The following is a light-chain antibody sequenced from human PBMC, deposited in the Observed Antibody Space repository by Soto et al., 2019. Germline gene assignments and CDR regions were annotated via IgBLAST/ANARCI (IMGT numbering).Light chain of an antibody. J-gene: IGKJ4*01. Sequence: EIVMTQSPATLSVSPGERATISCRASQSVSSDLAWYQQKPGQAPRLLIYGASTRATGIPARFSGSGSGTEFTLTVSSLQSEDFAFYYCQQYNNWPLTFGGGTKVEIK. CDR2: GAS. CDR3: QQYNNWPLT. CDR1: QSVSSD. V-gene: IGKV3-15*01.